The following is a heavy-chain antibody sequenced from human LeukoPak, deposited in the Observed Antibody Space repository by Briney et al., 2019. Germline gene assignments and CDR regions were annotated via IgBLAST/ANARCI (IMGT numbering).Heavy chain of an antibody. J-gene: IGHJ4*02. Sequence: SETLSLTCTVSGGSISTYYWSWIRQPPGKGLEWIGYLYYSGSTNYNPSLKSRVTISLDTSKKQSSLRLSSLTAADAGVYYCAGYSPGLEAGTYQPDYVDYWGQGTLVTVSS. V-gene: IGHV4-59*01. CDR2: LYYSGST. CDR1: GGSISTYY. D-gene: IGHD6-19*01. CDR3: AGYSPGLEAGTYQPDYVDY.